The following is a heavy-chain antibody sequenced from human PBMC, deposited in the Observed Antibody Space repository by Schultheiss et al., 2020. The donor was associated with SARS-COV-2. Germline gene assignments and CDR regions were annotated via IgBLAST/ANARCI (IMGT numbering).Heavy chain of an antibody. J-gene: IGHJ6*02. CDR1: GSSLSTSGVG. Sequence: SGPTLVKPTQTLTLTCSLSGSSLSTSGVGVGWIRQPPGKALEWLAVIYWDGDERYNPFLKTRLTITSDTSKNQVVLTMTNMDPVDTATYYCARVNSYESGDGMDVWGQGTTVTVSS. CDR3: ARVNSYESGDGMDV. V-gene: IGHV2-5*02. D-gene: IGHD5-18*01. CDR2: IYWDGDE.